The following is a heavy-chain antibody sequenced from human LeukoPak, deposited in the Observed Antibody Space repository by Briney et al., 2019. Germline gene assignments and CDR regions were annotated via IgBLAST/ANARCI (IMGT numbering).Heavy chain of an antibody. Sequence: GESLKISCKGSGYSFTSYWIGWVRQMPGKGLEWMGIIYPGDSDTRYSPSFQGQVTISADKSISTAYLQWSSLKASDTAIYYCARGYYYGSGTGFYYYYMDVWGKGTTVTISS. CDR1: GYSFTSYW. CDR2: IYPGDSDT. D-gene: IGHD3-10*01. J-gene: IGHJ6*03. V-gene: IGHV5-51*01. CDR3: ARGYYYGSGTGFYYYYMDV.